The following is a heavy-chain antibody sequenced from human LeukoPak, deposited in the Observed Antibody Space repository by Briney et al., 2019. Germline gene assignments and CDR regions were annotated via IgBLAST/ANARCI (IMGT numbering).Heavy chain of an antibody. Sequence: PSETLSLTCAVYGESFSGYYWSWIRQPPGKGLEWIGEINHSGSTNYNPSLKSRVTISVDTSKNQFSLKLSSVTAADTAVYYCARRDQFGAYDYWGQGTLVTVSS. J-gene: IGHJ4*02. CDR3: ARRDQFGAYDY. CDR1: GESFSGYY. CDR2: INHSGST. V-gene: IGHV4-34*01. D-gene: IGHD3-16*01.